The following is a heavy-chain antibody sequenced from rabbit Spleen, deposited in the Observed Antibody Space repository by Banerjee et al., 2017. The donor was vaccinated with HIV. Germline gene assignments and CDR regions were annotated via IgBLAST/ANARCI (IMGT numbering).Heavy chain of an antibody. Sequence: QEQLVESGGGLVQPGESLKLTCTASGFSFSSSYDMCWVRKAPGKGLEWIGCIYTGNNKNYYASWAKGRFTISKTSSTMVTLQMTSLTAADTATYFCARDAGSYDYIDGYFNLWGPGTLVTVS. CDR1: GFSFSSSYD. CDR3: ARDAGSYDYIDGYFNL. V-gene: IGHV1S45*01. D-gene: IGHD8-1*01. CDR2: IYTGNNKN. J-gene: IGHJ4*01.